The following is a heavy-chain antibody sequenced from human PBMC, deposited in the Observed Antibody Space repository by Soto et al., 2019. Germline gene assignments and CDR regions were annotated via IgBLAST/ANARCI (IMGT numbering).Heavy chain of an antibody. CDR3: ARSDGCATVFNYDFWSGSSWSWGCWFDP. CDR1: GYTFTSYG. J-gene: IGHJ5*02. Sequence: QVPLVQSGAEVKKPGASVKVSCKASGYTFTSYGISWVRQAPGQGLEWMGWISAYNGNTNYAQKLQGRVTMTTDTSTSTAYMELRSLRSDDTAVYYCARSDGCATVFNYDFWSGSSWSWGCWFDPWGQGTLVTVSS. V-gene: IGHV1-18*01. D-gene: IGHD3-3*01. CDR2: ISAYNGNT.